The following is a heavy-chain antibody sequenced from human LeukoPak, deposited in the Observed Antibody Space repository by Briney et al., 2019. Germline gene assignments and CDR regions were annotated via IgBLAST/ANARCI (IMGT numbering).Heavy chain of an antibody. CDR1: GGSISSYY. CDR3: ARDHRRCSSTSCYRWFDP. V-gene: IGHV4-59*01. D-gene: IGHD2-2*02. CDR2: IYHSGST. J-gene: IGHJ5*02. Sequence: PSETLSLTCTVSGGSISSYYWSWIRQPPGKGLEWIGYIYHSGSTNYNPSLKSRVTISVDTSKNQFSLKLSSVTAADTAVYYCARDHRRCSSTSCYRWFDPWGQGTLVTVSS.